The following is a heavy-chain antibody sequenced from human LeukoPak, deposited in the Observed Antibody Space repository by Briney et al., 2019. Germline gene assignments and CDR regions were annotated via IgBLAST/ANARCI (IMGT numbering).Heavy chain of an antibody. CDR3: AKDLSPLTGTPATSPGFDY. D-gene: IGHD1-7*01. CDR2: IRYDGSNK. CDR1: GFTFSSYG. J-gene: IGHJ4*02. V-gene: IGHV3-30*02. Sequence: GGSLRLSCAASGFTFSSYGMHWVRQAPGKGLEWVAFIRYDGSNKYYADSVKGRFTISRDNSKNTLYLQMNSLRAEDTAVYYCAKDLSPLTGTPATSPGFDYWGQGTLVTVSS.